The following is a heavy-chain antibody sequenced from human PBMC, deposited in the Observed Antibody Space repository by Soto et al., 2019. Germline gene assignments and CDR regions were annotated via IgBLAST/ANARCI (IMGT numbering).Heavy chain of an antibody. CDR1: GGSIISGGYY. CDR2: IYYSGST. D-gene: IGHD6-13*01. J-gene: IGHJ4*02. V-gene: IGHV4-31*03. CDR3: ARIAAAGTAVVDY. Sequence: SETLSHTCTVSGGSIISGGYYWSWIRQHPGKGLEWIGYIYYSGSTYYNPSLKSRVTISVDTSKNQFSLKLSSVTAADTAVYYCARIAAAGTAVVDYWGQGTLVTVSS.